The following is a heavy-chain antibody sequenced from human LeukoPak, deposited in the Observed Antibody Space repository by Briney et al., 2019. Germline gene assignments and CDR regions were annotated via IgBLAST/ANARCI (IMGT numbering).Heavy chain of an antibody. CDR3: ARWPLTGRGSAFDI. CDR1: GFTFATSA. V-gene: IGHV1-58*01. J-gene: IGHJ3*02. Sequence: ASVKVSCKASGFTFATSAVQWVRQARGQRLEWIGWIVVGSGDTNYAQKFQERVTITRDMSTSTAYLELSSLRSEDTAVYYCARWPLTGRGSAFDIWGQGTMVTVSS. CDR2: IVVGSGDT. D-gene: IGHD3-9*01.